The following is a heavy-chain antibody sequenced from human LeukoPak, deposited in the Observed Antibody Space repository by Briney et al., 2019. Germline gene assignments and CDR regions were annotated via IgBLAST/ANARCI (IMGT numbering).Heavy chain of an antibody. J-gene: IGHJ5*02. D-gene: IGHD3-3*01. V-gene: IGHV3-21*01. CDR2: ISSSSSYI. CDR3: ASTAYDFHPSA. Sequence: GGSLRLSCAASGFTFSSYSMNWVRQAPGKGLEWVSSISSSSSYIYYADSVKGRFTISGDNAKNSLYLQMNSLRAEDTAVYYCASTAYDFHPSAWGQGTLVTVSS. CDR1: GFTFSSYS.